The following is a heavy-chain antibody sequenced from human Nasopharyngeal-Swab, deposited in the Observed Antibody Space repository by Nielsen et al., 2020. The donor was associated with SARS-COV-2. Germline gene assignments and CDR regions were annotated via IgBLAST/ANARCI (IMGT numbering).Heavy chain of an antibody. Sequence: GSLRLSCTVSGGSISSGSISRYSCSWIRPPPGKGLEWIGYFSYTGITNYNPSLKSRVTISVDMSKHQFSLKLSSVAAADTAVYYCAREVVGGLVDSWGQGTLVTVSS. V-gene: IGHV4-61*01. CDR3: AREVVGGLVDS. CDR2: FSYTGIT. CDR1: GGSISSGSISRYS. J-gene: IGHJ4*02. D-gene: IGHD1-26*01.